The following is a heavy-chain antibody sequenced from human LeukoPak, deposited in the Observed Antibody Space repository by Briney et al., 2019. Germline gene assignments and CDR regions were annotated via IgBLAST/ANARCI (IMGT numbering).Heavy chain of an antibody. J-gene: IGHJ4*02. CDR2: ISYDGSNK. V-gene: IGHV3-30*18. CDR3: AKDAIFGVVSGYYFDY. D-gene: IGHD3-3*01. Sequence: PEGSLRLSCAASAFTFSSYGMHWVRQAPGKGLEWVAVISYDGSNKYYADSVKGRFTISRDNSKNTLYLQMNSLRAEDTAVYYCAKDAIFGVVSGYYFDYWGQGTLVTVSS. CDR1: AFTFSSYG.